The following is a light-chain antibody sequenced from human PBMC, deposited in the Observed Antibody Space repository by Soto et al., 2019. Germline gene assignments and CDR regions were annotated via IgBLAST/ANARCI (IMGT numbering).Light chain of an antibody. V-gene: IGKV3-20*01. CDR3: LQDHDDSWT. CDR2: GAS. Sequence: DIVLTHSPGTLSLSPWERATLSCRASQHVRSSYLGWYQQKRGQAPRLLIYGASNRVSGIPATFSGSGSGTEFTLTVSSLQPEDFATYYCLQDHDDSWTFGQGTKVDIK. J-gene: IGKJ1*01. CDR1: QHVRSSY.